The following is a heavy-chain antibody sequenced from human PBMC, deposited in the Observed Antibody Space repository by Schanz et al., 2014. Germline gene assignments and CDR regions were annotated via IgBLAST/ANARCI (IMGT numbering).Heavy chain of an antibody. CDR1: GYTFTSYA. V-gene: IGHV1-18*04. D-gene: IGHD1-26*01. CDR3: ARDRDQWDGNFCDF. Sequence: QVQLVQSGAVVKIPGASVKVSCKTSGYTFTSYAITWVRQAPGQGLEWMGWISAYNGDTNYAQKIQGRVTMTTDASTSTAYMELRSLTSDDTAVYYCARDRDQWDGNFCDFWGQGTLVTVSS. CDR2: ISAYNGDT. J-gene: IGHJ4*02.